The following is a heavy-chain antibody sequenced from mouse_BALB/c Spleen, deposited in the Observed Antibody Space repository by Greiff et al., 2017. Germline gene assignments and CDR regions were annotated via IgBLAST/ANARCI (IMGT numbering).Heavy chain of an antibody. CDR2: INPYNDGT. D-gene: IGHD2-14*01. CDR3: ARLRYLYAMDY. V-gene: IGHV1-14*01. J-gene: IGHJ4*01. CDR1: GYTFTSYV. Sequence: EVQLQESGPELVKPGASVKMSCKASGYTFTSYVMHWVKQKPGQGLEWIGYINPYNDGTKYNEKFKGKATLTSDKSSSTAYMELSSLTSEDSAVYYCARLRYLYAMDYWGQGTSVTVSS.